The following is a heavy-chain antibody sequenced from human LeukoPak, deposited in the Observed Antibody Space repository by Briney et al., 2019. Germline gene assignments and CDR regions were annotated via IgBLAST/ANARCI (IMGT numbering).Heavy chain of an antibody. V-gene: IGHV1-2*02. CDR1: GYTFISYA. D-gene: IGHD3-10*01. CDR3: ARVNGSGSLDY. CDR2: INPNSGGT. J-gene: IGHJ4*02. Sequence: ASVKVSCKASGYTFISYAMNWVRQAPGQGLEWMGWINPNSGGTNYAQKFQGRVTMTRDTSISTAYMELSRLRSDDTAVYYCARVNGSGSLDYWGQGTLVTVSS.